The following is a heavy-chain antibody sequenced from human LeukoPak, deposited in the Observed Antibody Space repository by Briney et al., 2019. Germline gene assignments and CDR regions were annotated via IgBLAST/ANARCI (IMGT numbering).Heavy chain of an antibody. V-gene: IGHV3-33*01. Sequence: GGSLRLSCAASGFTFSSYGMHWVRQAPGKGPEWVAVIWYDGSNKYYADSVKGRFTISRDNSKNTLYLEMNSLRAEGTAVYYCARGTSYILDYYFDYWGQGTLVTVSS. CDR3: ARGTSYILDYYFDY. CDR2: IWYDGSNK. J-gene: IGHJ4*02. D-gene: IGHD1/OR15-1a*01. CDR1: GFTFSSYG.